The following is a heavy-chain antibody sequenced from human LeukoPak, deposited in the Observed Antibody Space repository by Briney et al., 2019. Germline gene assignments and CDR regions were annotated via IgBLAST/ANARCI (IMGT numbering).Heavy chain of an antibody. D-gene: IGHD3-10*01. Sequence: GGPLRLSCAASGFTVSSNYMSWVRQAPGKGLEWVSVIYSGGSTYYADSVKGRFTISRDNSKNTLYLQMNSLRAEDTAVYYCARDSATYYYYGMDVWGQGTTVTVSS. CDR3: ARDSATYYYYGMDV. J-gene: IGHJ6*02. CDR2: IYSGGST. V-gene: IGHV3-66*01. CDR1: GFTVSSNY.